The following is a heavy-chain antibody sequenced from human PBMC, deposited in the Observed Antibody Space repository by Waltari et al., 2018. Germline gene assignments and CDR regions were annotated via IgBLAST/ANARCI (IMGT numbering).Heavy chain of an antibody. J-gene: IGHJ6*02. CDR3: ARETYGIDV. CDR1: GGSINSYY. CDR2: FYTSGST. V-gene: IGHV4-4*07. Sequence: QVQLQESGPGLVKPSETLPLTRTVSGGSINSYYWRWIRQPAGKGLEWIGRFYTSGSTNYNPSLKSRVTMSVDTSKKQFSLKLSSVTAADTAIYYCARETYGIDVWGQGTTVTVSS.